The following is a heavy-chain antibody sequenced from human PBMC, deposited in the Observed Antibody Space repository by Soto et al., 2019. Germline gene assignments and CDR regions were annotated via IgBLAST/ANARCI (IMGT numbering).Heavy chain of an antibody. V-gene: IGHV3-48*01. J-gene: IGHJ4*02. CDR2: INTEAFIT. Sequence: GGSLRLSCAASRYTLYNFTMTWDRQAPGKGLEWNSNINTEAFITYADSVRGRFTVSRXXXXXXLXVXIKRLRGEDTAVYYCGTDLAFGSKFWGQGT. CDR3: GTDLAFGSKF. D-gene: IGHD3-10*01. CDR1: RYTLYNFT.